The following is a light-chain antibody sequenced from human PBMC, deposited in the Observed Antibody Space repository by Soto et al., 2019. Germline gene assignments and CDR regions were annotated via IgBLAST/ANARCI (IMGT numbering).Light chain of an antibody. CDR3: QQLNTYPWFT. Sequence: DIQLTQSPSFLSASVGDRVTITCRASQGINRHLAWYQQKPGKAPNLLIYTASTFQRGVKSRFSGSGSGPEFTLTISSLQPEDFATPFCQQLNTYPWFTFGPGTKVDIK. J-gene: IGKJ3*01. CDR1: QGINRH. CDR2: TAS. V-gene: IGKV1-9*01.